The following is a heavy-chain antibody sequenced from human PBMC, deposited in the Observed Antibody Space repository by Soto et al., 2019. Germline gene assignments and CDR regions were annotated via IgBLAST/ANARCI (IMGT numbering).Heavy chain of an antibody. CDR3: AREPLWGGVCCDQWLDP. CDR1: GYTFTSYA. V-gene: IGHV1-3*04. J-gene: IGHJ5*02. D-gene: IGHD2-21*01. CDR2: SNIGNGNT. Sequence: QVQLVQSGAEVKKPGAPVRDSCTTSGYTFTSYAIHWVRPAPGQGLEWMARSNIGNGNTEYSRKFQGRVAVSRDTSASTAYMELSSLRSDDTAVYYCAREPLWGGVCCDQWLDPWGQGTLVSVSS.